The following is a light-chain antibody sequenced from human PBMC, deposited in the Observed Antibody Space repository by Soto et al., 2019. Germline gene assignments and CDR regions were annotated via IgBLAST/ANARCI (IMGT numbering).Light chain of an antibody. V-gene: IGKV1-39*01. Sequence: DIQMTQSPSSLSASVGDRVTITCRASQSISSYLNWYQQRPGKAPKLLIYAASSLQRGVPSRFSGSGSGTDFTLTISSLQPEDFVIYYCQQSYGTPITFGQGTRLEIK. CDR1: QSISSY. CDR3: QQSYGTPIT. J-gene: IGKJ5*01. CDR2: AAS.